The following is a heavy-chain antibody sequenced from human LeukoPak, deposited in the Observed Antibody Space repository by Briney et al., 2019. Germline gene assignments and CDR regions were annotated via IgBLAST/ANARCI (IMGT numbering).Heavy chain of an antibody. CDR1: GFTLSSYG. J-gene: IGHJ4*02. CDR2: ISAYNGNT. Sequence: GSVKVSCKASGFTLSSYGIRWVRQAPGQGVEWMGWISAYNGNTNYAQKLQGRVTMTTDTSTSTAYMELRSLRSDDTAVYYCARDPTTFDYWGQGTLVTVSS. D-gene: IGHD4-11*01. V-gene: IGHV1-18*01. CDR3: ARDPTTFDY.